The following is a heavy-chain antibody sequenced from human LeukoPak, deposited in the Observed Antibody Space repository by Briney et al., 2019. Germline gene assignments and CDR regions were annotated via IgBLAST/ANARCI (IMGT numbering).Heavy chain of an antibody. J-gene: IGHJ4*02. CDR3: AKEGGGYYSEGGY. CDR1: GFTFSSYG. Sequence: PGGSLRLSCAASGFTFSSYGMHWVRQAPGKGLEWVEVTGYDGSNKYYGDPVKARFTISRDNSKNTLYLQMNSLRTEDTAVYYCAKEGGGYYSEGGYWGQGTLVTVSS. D-gene: IGHD3-3*01. CDR2: TGYDGSNK. V-gene: IGHV3-33*06.